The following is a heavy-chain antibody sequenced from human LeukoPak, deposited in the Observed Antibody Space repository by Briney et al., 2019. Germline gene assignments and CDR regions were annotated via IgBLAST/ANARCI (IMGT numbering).Heavy chain of an antibody. V-gene: IGHV4-39*02. Sequence: PSETLSLTCIVSGDSISHSDYFWGWIRQPPGKGLEWIGTISYRGNTYYNPSLKSRVTISKDTSKNHFSLKLSSVTVADMAVYYCAKALGDDLFDAFDIWGQGRLVSVSS. CDR1: GDSISHSDYF. CDR2: ISYRGNT. CDR3: AKALGDDLFDAFDI. D-gene: IGHD3-3*01. J-gene: IGHJ3*02.